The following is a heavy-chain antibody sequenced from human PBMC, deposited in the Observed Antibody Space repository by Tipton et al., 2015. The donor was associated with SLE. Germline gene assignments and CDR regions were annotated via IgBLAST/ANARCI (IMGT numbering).Heavy chain of an antibody. J-gene: IGHJ4*02. CDR3: ARHKVGARGFDY. D-gene: IGHD1-26*01. Sequence: TLSLTCAVSGGSISSGSYYWSWIRQPAGKGLEWVGRVSTSGTTNYNPSLRGRVTISLDTSKNHFSLKLTSVTATDTAVYFCARHKVGARGFDYWGQGTLVTVSS. V-gene: IGHV4-61*02. CDR1: GGSISSGSYY. CDR2: VSTSGTT.